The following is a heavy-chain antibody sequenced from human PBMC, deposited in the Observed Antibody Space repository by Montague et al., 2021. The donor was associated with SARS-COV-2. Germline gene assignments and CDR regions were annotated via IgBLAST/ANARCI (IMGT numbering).Heavy chain of an antibody. V-gene: IGHV4-59*08. CDR3: VGHPPYDGLNGPPDF. CDR1: GVSVTVYY. Sequence: SETLSLTCTVSGVSVTVYYWSWIRQPPGKGLEWVGDVLYNKGTNFNPSLKSRVAISVDTSKNQFSLRLTSVTAADTALYYCVGHPPYDGLNGPPDFWDQGTLVTVSS. CDR2: VLYNKGT. D-gene: IGHD2-8*01. J-gene: IGHJ4*02.